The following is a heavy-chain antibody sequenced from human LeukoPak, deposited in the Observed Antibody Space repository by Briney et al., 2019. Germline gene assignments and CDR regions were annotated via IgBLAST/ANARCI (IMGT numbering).Heavy chain of an antibody. D-gene: IGHD3-10*01. CDR3: AREGGSGSYYPFNDYYYYGMDV. CDR2: ISAYNGNT. Sequence: ASVKVSCKASGYTFTSYGISWVRQAPGQGLEWVGWISAYNGNTNYAQKLQGRVTMTTDTSTSTAYMELRSLRSDDTAVYYCAREGGSGSYYPFNDYYYYGMDVWGQGTTVTVSS. CDR1: GYTFTSYG. V-gene: IGHV1-18*01. J-gene: IGHJ6*02.